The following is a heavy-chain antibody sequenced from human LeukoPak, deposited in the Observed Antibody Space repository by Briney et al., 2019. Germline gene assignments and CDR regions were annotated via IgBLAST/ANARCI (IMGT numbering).Heavy chain of an antibody. CDR2: ISYDGSNK. V-gene: IGHV3-30*03. CDR1: GFTFSSYG. D-gene: IGHD6-19*01. Sequence: PGRSLRLSCAASGFTFSSYGMHWVRQAPGKGLEWVAVISYDGSNKYYADSVKGRFTISRDNSKNTLYLQMNSLRAEDTAVYYCARKEGGSGWYEDYWGQGTLVTVSS. J-gene: IGHJ4*02. CDR3: ARKEGGSGWYEDY.